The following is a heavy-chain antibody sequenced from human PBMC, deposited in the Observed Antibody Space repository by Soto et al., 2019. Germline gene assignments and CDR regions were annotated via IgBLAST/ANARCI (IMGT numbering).Heavy chain of an antibody. CDR1: GYSSTRYW. CDR2: IYPGDSDT. CDR3: ARLVIIAVAGTSKYSWFDP. D-gene: IGHD6-19*01. J-gene: IGHJ5*02. Sequence: GESLKISCKGSGYSSTRYWIGWVRQMPGKGLEWMGIIYPGDSDTSYSPSFQGQVTISADKSISTAYLQWSSLKASDTAMYYCARLVIIAVAGTSKYSWFDPWGQGTLVTVSS. V-gene: IGHV5-51*01.